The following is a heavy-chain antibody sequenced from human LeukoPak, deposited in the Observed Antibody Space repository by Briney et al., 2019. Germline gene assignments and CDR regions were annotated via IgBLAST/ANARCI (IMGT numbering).Heavy chain of an antibody. D-gene: IGHD6-6*01. Sequence: GGSLRLSCAASGFTFSIYVMSWVRQAPGKGLEWVSSISTTGGSTYYADSVKGRFTISRDNSKNTLYLQMNSLRAEDTAVYYCAKGDKSSSGPDYWGQGTLVTVSS. CDR3: AKGDKSSSGPDY. CDR2: ISTTGGST. V-gene: IGHV3-23*01. CDR1: GFTFSIYV. J-gene: IGHJ4*02.